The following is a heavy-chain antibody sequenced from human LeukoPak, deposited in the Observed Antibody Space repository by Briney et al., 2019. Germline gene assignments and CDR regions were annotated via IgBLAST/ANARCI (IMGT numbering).Heavy chain of an antibody. CDR3: ARAPYGSGSYSDY. J-gene: IGHJ4*02. CDR2: ISSSSRYI. D-gene: IGHD3-10*01. Sequence: GGSLRLSCAASGFTLSRYSMEWVRQAPGKGREWVSSISSSSRYIYYADSGKGRFTISTDTAKNSLYLQMNSLRADDTAVYYCARAPYGSGSYSDYWGQGTLVTVSS. V-gene: IGHV3-21*01. CDR1: GFTLSRYS.